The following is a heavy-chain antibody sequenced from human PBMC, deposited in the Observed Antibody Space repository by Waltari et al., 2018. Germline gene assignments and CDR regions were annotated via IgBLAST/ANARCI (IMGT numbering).Heavy chain of an antibody. CDR1: GFTFSSYS. CDR2: ISSSSSYI. CDR3: ARGSVGHNWFDP. D-gene: IGHD1-26*01. V-gene: IGHV3-21*01. Sequence: AASGFTFSSYSMNWVRQAPGKGLEWVSSISSSSSYIYYADSVKGRFTISRDNAKNSLYLQMNSLRAEDTAVYYCARGSVGHNWFDPWGQGTLVTVSS. J-gene: IGHJ5*02.